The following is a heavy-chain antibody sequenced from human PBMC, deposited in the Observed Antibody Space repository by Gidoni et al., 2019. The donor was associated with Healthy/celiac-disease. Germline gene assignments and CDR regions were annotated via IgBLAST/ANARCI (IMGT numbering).Heavy chain of an antibody. CDR3: AREIGYYYDSSGYLDY. CDR1: GGSISSGSYY. Sequence: QVQLQESGPGLVKPSQTLSLTCTVSGGSISSGSYYWSWIRQPAGKGLEWIGRIYTSGSTNYNPSLKSRVTISVDTSKNQFSLKLSSVTAADTAVYYCAREIGYYYDSSGYLDYWGQGTLVTVSS. V-gene: IGHV4-61*02. D-gene: IGHD3-22*01. J-gene: IGHJ4*02. CDR2: IYTSGST.